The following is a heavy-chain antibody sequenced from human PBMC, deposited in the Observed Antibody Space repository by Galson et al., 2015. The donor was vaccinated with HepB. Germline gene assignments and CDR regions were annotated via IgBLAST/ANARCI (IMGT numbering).Heavy chain of an antibody. D-gene: IGHD2-15*01. Sequence: SVKVSCKASGYTFTIYVFTWAPEAPGQGLECMGWISGYNGNTKYAQKVQGRVTMTTDTSTRTAYMELRSLRYDDTAVYYCARDDIVVMVGATPGALDYWGQGTLVTVSS. CDR3: ARDDIVVMVGATPGALDY. CDR2: ISGYNGNT. V-gene: IGHV1-18*01. J-gene: IGHJ4*02. CDR1: GYTFTIYV.